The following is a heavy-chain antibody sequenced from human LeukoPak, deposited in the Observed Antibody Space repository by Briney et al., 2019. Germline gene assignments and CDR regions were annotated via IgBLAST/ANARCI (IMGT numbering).Heavy chain of an antibody. CDR3: ARLYSSGWRYFDY. CDR1: GGSISSYS. V-gene: IGHV4-59*08. CDR2: IYHTGST. J-gene: IGHJ4*02. D-gene: IGHD6-19*01. Sequence: PSETLSLTCTVSGGSISSYSWGWIRQPPGKGLEWIGYIYHTGSTNYNPSLRSRVTISLDTSKSHFSLKLNSVTAADTAVYYCARLYSSGWRYFDYWGQGTLVTVSS.